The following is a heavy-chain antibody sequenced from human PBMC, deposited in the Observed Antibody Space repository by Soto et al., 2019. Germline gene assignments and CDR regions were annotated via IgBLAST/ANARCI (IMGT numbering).Heavy chain of an antibody. CDR3: VKTLTVRDYLIFDY. V-gene: IGHV3-74*01. CDR1: GFDFNNYW. Sequence: GGSLRLSCADSGFDFNNYWMHWVRQAPGKGRVWVSRIHEDGASADYADSVSGRFTITRDNAKNTLFLQMNNLRVEDSAMYFSVKTLTVRDYLIFDYWGQGALVTVSS. J-gene: IGHJ4*02. D-gene: IGHD3-10*02. CDR2: IHEDGASA.